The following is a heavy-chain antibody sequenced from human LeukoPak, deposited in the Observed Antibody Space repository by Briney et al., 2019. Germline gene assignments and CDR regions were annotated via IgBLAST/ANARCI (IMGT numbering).Heavy chain of an antibody. CDR3: ATTSGTYRFDP. D-gene: IGHD1-26*01. V-gene: IGHV3-74*01. CDR1: GFTFRTYW. Sequence: GGSLRLSCAASGFTFRTYWMHWVRQVPGKGLVWVSRINGDGTSTNYADSVKGRFTISRDNAKSTLYLQMNSLRAEDTAVYLCATTSGTYRFDPWGQGTLVTVSS. J-gene: IGHJ5*02. CDR2: INGDGTST.